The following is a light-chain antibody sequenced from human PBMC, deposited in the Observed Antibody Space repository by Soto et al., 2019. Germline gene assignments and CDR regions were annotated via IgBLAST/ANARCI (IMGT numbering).Light chain of an antibody. CDR2: AAS. CDR1: QSVCSSC. Sequence: EIVLTQAPGTLSLSPWERATLSCRASQSVCSSCLAWYQHKPGQAPRLLIYAASSRATGIPDRFSGTVSGTDFTLTLSRLEPADFAVYFCQQYGSSLLFGQGTRLEIK. J-gene: IGKJ5*01. CDR3: QQYGSSLL. V-gene: IGKV3-20*01.